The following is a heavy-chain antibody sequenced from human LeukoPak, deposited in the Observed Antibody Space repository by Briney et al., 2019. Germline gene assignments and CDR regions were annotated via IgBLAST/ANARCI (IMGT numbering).Heavy chain of an antibody. D-gene: IGHD6-13*01. J-gene: IGHJ6*03. Sequence: SQTLSLTCTVSGGSISSGSYYWSWIRQPAGKGLEWIGRIYTSGSTNYNPSLKSRVTISVDTSKNQFSLKLSSVTAADTAVYYCARGAYSSSWYRVDYYMDVWGKGTTVTVSS. CDR3: ARGAYSSSWYRVDYYMDV. CDR1: GGSISSGSYY. CDR2: IYTSGST. V-gene: IGHV4-61*02.